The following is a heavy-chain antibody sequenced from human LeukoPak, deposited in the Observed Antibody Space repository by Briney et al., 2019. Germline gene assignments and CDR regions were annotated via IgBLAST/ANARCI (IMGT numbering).Heavy chain of an antibody. V-gene: IGHV4-39*07. CDR1: GGSISSSSYY. Sequence: SETLSLTCTVSGGSISSSSYYWGWIRQPPGKGLEWIGSIYYSGSTYYNPSLKSRVTISVDTSKNQFSLKLSSVTAADTAVYYCARGKGATDFDYWGQGTLVTVSS. D-gene: IGHD1-26*01. CDR3: ARGKGATDFDY. CDR2: IYYSGST. J-gene: IGHJ4*02.